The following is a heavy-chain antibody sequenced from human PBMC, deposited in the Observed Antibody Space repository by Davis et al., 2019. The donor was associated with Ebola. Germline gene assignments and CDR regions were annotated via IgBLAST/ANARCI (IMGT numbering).Heavy chain of an antibody. CDR1: GFTFSSYG. Sequence: ESLKIYCAAPGFTFSSYGMHCVRQAPGKGLEWVSSISSSSSFIFYADSVKGRFTISRDNAKNSVFLQMNSLRAEDTAVYYCAYFTRDFYYSYFMDVWGEGTRVTVSS. CDR3: AYFTRDFYYSYFMDV. CDR2: ISSSSSFI. D-gene: IGHD2-21*01. J-gene: IGHJ6*03. V-gene: IGHV3-21*01.